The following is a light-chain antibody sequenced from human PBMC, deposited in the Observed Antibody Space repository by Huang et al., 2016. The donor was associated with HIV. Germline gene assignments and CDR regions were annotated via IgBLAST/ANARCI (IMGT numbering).Light chain of an antibody. CDR2: GTS. CDR1: PSVSSSY. V-gene: IGKV3-20*01. Sequence: EIVLTQSPGTLSLSPGERATLSCRASPSVSSSYLAWYRQRPGQAPRLVIYGTSNRATGIPGRFSGSGSGTDFTLTISRLEAEDFAVYYCQQYGSSYTFGQGTKLEIK. J-gene: IGKJ2*01. CDR3: QQYGSSYT.